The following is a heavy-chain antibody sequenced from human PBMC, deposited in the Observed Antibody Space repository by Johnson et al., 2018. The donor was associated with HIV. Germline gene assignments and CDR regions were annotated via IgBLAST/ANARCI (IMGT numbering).Heavy chain of an antibody. Sequence: VQLVESGGGLVQPGGSLRLSCAASGFTFSNAWMSWVRQAPGKGLEWVSVIYSGGSTYYADSVKGRFTISRDNSKNTLYLQMNSLRAEDTAVYYCARAGYYYDSSGIFIPQDAFDIWGQGTMVTVSS. CDR2: IYSGGST. D-gene: IGHD3-22*01. CDR3: ARAGYYYDSSGIFIPQDAFDI. J-gene: IGHJ3*02. V-gene: IGHV3-66*02. CDR1: GFTFSNAW.